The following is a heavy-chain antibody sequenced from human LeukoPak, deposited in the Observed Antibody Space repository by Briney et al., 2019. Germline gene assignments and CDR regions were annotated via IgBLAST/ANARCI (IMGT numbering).Heavy chain of an antibody. CDR2: IYYSGST. Sequence: KPSETLSLTCTVSGGSISSSSYYWGWIRQPPGKGLEWIGSIYYSGSTYYNRSLKSRVTISVDPSKNQFALQLSSVTAEDTAVYYCARHPTYQTYSSSWYNYYYYYMDVWGKGTTVTVSS. CDR3: ARHPTYQTYSSSWYNYYYYYMDV. V-gene: IGHV4-39*01. CDR1: GGSISSSSYY. D-gene: IGHD6-13*01. J-gene: IGHJ6*03.